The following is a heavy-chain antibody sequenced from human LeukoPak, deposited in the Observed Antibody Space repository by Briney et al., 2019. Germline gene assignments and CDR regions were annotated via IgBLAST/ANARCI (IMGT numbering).Heavy chain of an antibody. CDR1: GFTFSSYA. D-gene: IGHD6-13*01. V-gene: IGHV3-23*01. CDR2: ISGSGGST. J-gene: IGHJ4*02. Sequence: QAGGSLRLSCAASGFTFSSYAMSWVRQAPGKGLEWVSAISGSGGSTYYADSVKGRFTISRDNAYNSLYLQMNSLRAEDTAVYYCARDRIAAAGTDYDYWGQGALVTVSS. CDR3: ARDRIAAAGTDYDY.